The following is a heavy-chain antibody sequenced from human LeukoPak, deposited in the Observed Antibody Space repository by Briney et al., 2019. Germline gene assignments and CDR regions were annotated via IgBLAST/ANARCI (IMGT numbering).Heavy chain of an antibody. CDR2: INHSGST. CDR1: GGSFSGYY. CDR3: ARGPYYYDSSGSFDY. D-gene: IGHD3-22*01. J-gene: IGHJ4*02. Sequence: ASETLSLTCAVYGGSFSGYYWSWIRQPPGKGLEWIGEINHSGSTNYNPSLKSRVTISVDTSKNQFPLKLTSVTAADTAVYYCARGPYYYDSSGSFDYWGQGTLVTVSS. V-gene: IGHV4-34*01.